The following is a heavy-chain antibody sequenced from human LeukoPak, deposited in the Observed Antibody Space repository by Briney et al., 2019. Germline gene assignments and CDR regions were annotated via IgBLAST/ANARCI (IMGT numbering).Heavy chain of an antibody. V-gene: IGHV3-7*01. D-gene: IGHD2-15*01. CDR3: ARLCSGSRAHGMDV. J-gene: IGHJ6*02. CDR2: IKEDGSDK. CDR1: GFTFSMYW. Sequence: GGSLRLSCGASGFTFSMYWMTWVRQAPGKGLEWVANIKEDGSDKYYGDSVKGRSTISKDNAKNSLYLQMNSLRVEDTAVYYCARLCSGSRAHGMDVWGQGTTVTVSS.